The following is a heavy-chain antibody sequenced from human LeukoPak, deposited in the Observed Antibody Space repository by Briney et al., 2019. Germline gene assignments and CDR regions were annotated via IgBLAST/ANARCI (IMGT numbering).Heavy chain of an antibody. CDR1: GYTFTGYY. CDR3: ARDRDYGDYVVDY. J-gene: IGHJ4*02. CDR2: INPNSGGT. Sequence: ASVKVSCKASGYTFTGYYMHWVRQAPGQGLEWMGWINPNSGGTNYAQKLQGRVTMTTDTSTSTAYMELRSLRSDDTAVYYCARDRDYGDYVVDYWGQGTLVTVSS. V-gene: IGHV1-2*02. D-gene: IGHD4-17*01.